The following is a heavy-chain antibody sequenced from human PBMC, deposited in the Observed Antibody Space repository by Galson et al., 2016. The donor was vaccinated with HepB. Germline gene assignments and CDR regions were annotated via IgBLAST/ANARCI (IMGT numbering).Heavy chain of an antibody. Sequence: SLRLSCAASGFTFRSYAMTWVRQAPGKGLEWVSTISGSGGSTYHADSVKGRFTISRDNSKNTVYLQMNSLRAEDTAVYYCARFASGTYYLGSFDYWGQGTLVTVSS. V-gene: IGHV3-23*01. CDR3: ARFASGTYYLGSFDY. D-gene: IGHD3-10*01. CDR1: GFTFRSYA. J-gene: IGHJ4*02. CDR2: ISGSGGST.